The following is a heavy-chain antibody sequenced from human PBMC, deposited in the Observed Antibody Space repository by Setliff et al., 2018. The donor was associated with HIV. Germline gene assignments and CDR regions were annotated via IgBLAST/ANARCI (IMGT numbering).Heavy chain of an antibody. Sequence: ASVNVSCKASGYTSTSYDINWVRQVTGQGLEWMGWMNPDSGNTGSAQNFQGRLTITWNTSISTAYMELGSLGFDDTAVYFCARSRSGGSSVYYYYYMDVWGQGTAVTVSS. CDR1: GYTSTSYD. J-gene: IGHJ6*03. CDR3: ARSRSGGSSVYYYYYMDV. D-gene: IGHD2-15*01. V-gene: IGHV1-8*01. CDR2: MNPDSGNT.